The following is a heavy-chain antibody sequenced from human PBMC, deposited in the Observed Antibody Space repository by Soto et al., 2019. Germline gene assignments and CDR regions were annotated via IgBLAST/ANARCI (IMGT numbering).Heavy chain of an antibody. V-gene: IGHV3-30-3*01. CDR2: ISYDGGSQ. D-gene: IGHD2-21*02. CDR3: ASSDWRRTGNYFDH. Sequence: GGSLRLSCAAARLTFSTYAMHWVRQAPGKGLEWVAVISYDGGSQYYADSVKGRFTISRDNSKNTLYLQMNSLSTEDTAVYSCASSDWRRTGNYFDHWGQGTLVTVSS. CDR1: RLTFSTYA. J-gene: IGHJ4*02.